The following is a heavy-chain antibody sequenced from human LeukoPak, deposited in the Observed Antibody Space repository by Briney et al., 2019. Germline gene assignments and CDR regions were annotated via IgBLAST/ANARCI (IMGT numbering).Heavy chain of an antibody. D-gene: IGHD3-22*01. CDR1: GGSISSYY. J-gene: IGHJ4*02. Sequence: PSETLSLTCTVSGGSISSYYWSWIRQPPGKGLEWIGYIYYSGSTNYNPSLKSRVTISVDASKNQFSLKLSSVTAADTAVYYCARSNYYDSSGYPDYWGQGTLVTVSS. CDR2: IYYSGST. V-gene: IGHV4-59*01. CDR3: ARSNYYDSSGYPDY.